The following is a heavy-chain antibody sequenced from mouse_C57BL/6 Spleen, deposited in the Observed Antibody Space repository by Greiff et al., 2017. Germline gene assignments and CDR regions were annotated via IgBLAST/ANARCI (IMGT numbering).Heavy chain of an antibody. CDR2: INPNYGTT. CDR3: ARGGVYGSEPYFAY. V-gene: IGHV1-39*01. D-gene: IGHD1-1*01. Sequence: VQLQQSGPELVKPGASVKISCKASGYSFTNYNMNWVKQSTGKSLEWIGVINPNYGTTSYNQKFKGKATLTVDQSSSTAYMQLNSLTSEDSAVYYCARGGVYGSEPYFAYWGQGTLVTVSA. J-gene: IGHJ3*01. CDR1: GYSFTNYN.